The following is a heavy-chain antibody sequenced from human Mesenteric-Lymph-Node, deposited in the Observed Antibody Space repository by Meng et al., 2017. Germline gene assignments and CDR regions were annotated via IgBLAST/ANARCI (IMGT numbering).Heavy chain of an antibody. J-gene: IGHJ4*02. CDR3: ARPSGYYQPVDFDY. D-gene: IGHD3-22*01. CDR2: ISSSSSYI. V-gene: IGHV3-21*01. CDR1: GFTFSSYS. Sequence: GESLKISCAASGFTFSSYSMNWVRQAPGKGLEWVSSISSSSSYIYYADSVKGRFTIYRDNAKNSLYLQMNSLRAEDTAVYYCARPSGYYQPVDFDYWGQGTLVTVSS.